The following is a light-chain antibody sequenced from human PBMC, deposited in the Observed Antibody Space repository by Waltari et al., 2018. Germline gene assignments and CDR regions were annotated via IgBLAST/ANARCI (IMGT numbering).Light chain of an antibody. CDR1: QSLLESDGKTY. J-gene: IGKJ4*01. V-gene: IGKV2-29*02. Sequence: ETVMTQTPVSLSLTPGQPRSMSCKSSQSLLESDGKTYLHWYLQKPGQSPHLLIYDVSSRFSGVPDRFSGSGSGTDFTLRISRVEAEDVGVYYCMQGIHLPLTFGGGTKVEMK. CDR3: MQGIHLPLT. CDR2: DVS.